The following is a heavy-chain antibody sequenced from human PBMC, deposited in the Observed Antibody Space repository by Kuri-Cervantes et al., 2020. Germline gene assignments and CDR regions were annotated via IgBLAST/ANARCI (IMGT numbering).Heavy chain of an antibody. V-gene: IGHV4-31*02. D-gene: IGHD2/OR15-2a*01. CDR1: GGSFSGYY. CDR3: ARGARNSPSGY. CDR2: IYYSGST. Sequence: SQTLSLTCAVYGGSFSGYYWSWIRQHPGKGLEWIGYIYYSGSTYYNPSLKSRVTISVDTSKNQFSLKLSSVTAADTAVYYCARGARNSPSGYWGQGTLVTVSS. J-gene: IGHJ4*02.